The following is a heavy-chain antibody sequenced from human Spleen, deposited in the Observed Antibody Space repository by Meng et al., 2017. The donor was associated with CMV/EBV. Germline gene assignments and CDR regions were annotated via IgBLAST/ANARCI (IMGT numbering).Heavy chain of an antibody. Sequence: SCKASGYTFTGYYMHWVRQAPGKGLEWVAFIRYDGSNKYYADSVKGRFTISRDNSKNTLYLQMNSLRAEDTAVYYCAKEGSRAHWGQGTLVTVSS. CDR2: IRYDGSNK. V-gene: IGHV3-30*02. D-gene: IGHD3-10*01. J-gene: IGHJ4*02. CDR3: AKEGSRAH. CDR1: GYTFTGYY.